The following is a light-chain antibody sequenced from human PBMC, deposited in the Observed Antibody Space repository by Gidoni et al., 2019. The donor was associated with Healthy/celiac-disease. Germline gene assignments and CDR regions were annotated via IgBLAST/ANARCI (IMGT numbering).Light chain of an antibody. Sequence: EIVMTQSPATLSVSPGERATLSCRASHSVSSNLAWYQQKPGQSPRLLIYVASIRATGIPARFSGSWSGTEFTLTISSLQSEDFAVYYCQQYNDWPGTFGQGTKVEIK. CDR2: VAS. CDR3: QQYNDWPGT. V-gene: IGKV3D-15*01. CDR1: HSVSSN. J-gene: IGKJ1*01.